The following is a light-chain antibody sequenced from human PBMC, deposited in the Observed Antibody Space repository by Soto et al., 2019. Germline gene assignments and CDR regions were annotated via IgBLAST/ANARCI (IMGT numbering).Light chain of an antibody. V-gene: IGKV1-6*01. CDR2: AAS. Sequence: IQMTQSPSSLSAPVGDRVIITCRASQGIGNDLAWYQQKPGKAPKLLIYAASTLQSGVPSRFSGNGSGTDFTLTISSLQPGDLASYYCLQDFHFPLSFGGGTKVEIK. CDR1: QGIGND. CDR3: LQDFHFPLS. J-gene: IGKJ4*01.